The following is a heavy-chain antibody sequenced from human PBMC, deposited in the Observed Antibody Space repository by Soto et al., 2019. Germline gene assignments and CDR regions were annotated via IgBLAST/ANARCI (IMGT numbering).Heavy chain of an antibody. CDR3: ARGSDWFDP. CDR1: GGSISSYY. V-gene: IGHV4-59*01. CDR2: IYYSGST. J-gene: IGHJ5*02. Sequence: PSETLSLTCTVSGGSISSYYWSWIRQPPGKGLEWIGYIYYSGSTNYNPSLKSRVTMSVDTSKNQFSLKLSSVTAADTAVYYCARGSDWFDPSGPGTLVTVSS.